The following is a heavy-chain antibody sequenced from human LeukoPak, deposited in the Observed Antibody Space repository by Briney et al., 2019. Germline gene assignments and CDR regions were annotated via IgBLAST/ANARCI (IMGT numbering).Heavy chain of an antibody. CDR2: ISAYNSNT. Sequence: ASVKVSCKASGYSFSGHGITWVRQAPGQGLEWMGWISAYNSNTKYAQNLQGRVTMTTDISTSTAYMELRSLRSDDTAVYYCARPGADCGSAGCYTYPYYGLDVWGQGTTVTVSS. V-gene: IGHV1-18*01. CDR1: GYSFSGHG. D-gene: IGHD2-2*02. J-gene: IGHJ6*02. CDR3: ARPGADCGSAGCYTYPYYGLDV.